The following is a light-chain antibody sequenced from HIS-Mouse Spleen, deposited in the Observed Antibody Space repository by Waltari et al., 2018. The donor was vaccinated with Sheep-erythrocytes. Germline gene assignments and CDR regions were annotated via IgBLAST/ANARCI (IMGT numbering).Light chain of an antibody. V-gene: IGKV1-9*01. Sequence: DIQLTQSPSFLSASVGDRVTITCRASQGISSYLAWYQQKPGKAPKLLIYAASTLQSGVPSRFSGSGSAIEFTLTISSLQPEDFATYYCQQLNSYPHTFGQGTKLEIK. CDR2: AAS. CDR3: QQLNSYPHT. CDR1: QGISSY. J-gene: IGKJ2*01.